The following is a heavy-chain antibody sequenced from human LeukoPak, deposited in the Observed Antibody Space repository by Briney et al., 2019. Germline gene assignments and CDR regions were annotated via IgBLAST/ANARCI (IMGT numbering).Heavy chain of an antibody. CDR1: GDTLSSNSAA. Sequence: KTSRTLSLTCAISGDTLSSNSAAWNWIRQSQWRGLEWLLRTYFRSNWYNDYAVSVKSRITINPDTSKNQFSLQLNSVTPEDTAVYYCARFLPERGARDYWGQGTLVTVSS. D-gene: IGHD2-15*01. V-gene: IGHV6-1*01. J-gene: IGHJ4*02. CDR2: TYFRSNWYN. CDR3: ARFLPERGARDY.